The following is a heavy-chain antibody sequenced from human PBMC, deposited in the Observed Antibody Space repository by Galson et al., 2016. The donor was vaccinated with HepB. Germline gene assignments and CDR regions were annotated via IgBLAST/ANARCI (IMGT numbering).Heavy chain of an antibody. Sequence: SVKVSCKASGYPFITYGITWVRQAPGEGLEWIGWISPYNGNTDHAQKFQGRVTMTTDRSTSTAYMEMSSLKSEDTAVYYCASDRATWLGEFDSWGQGTLVTVSS. CDR2: ISPYNGNT. CDR3: ASDRATWLGEFDS. CDR1: GYPFITYG. V-gene: IGHV1-18*01. J-gene: IGHJ4*02. D-gene: IGHD3-10*01.